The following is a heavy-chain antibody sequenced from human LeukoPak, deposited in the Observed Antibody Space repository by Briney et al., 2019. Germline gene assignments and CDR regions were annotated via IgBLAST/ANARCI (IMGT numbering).Heavy chain of an antibody. V-gene: IGHV4-38-2*01. J-gene: IGHJ3*02. CDR3: ASDRIEVDAFDI. CDR1: GYSISSGYF. Sequence: PSETLSLTCAVSGYSISSGYFWGWIRQPPGKGLEWITIIHSGESPYYSPSLESRVTMAIDTSKNQFSLKLNSVTAADTAVYYCASDRIEVDAFDIWGQGTMVTVSS. CDR2: IHSGESP. D-gene: IGHD2-15*01.